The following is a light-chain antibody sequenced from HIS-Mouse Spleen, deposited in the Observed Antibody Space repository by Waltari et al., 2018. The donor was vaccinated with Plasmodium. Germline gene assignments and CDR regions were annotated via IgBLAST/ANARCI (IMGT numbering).Light chain of an antibody. CDR3: QQRSNWPPWT. Sequence: EIVLTQSPATLSLSPGERATLSCRASPSVSSSLAWYQQKPGQAPRLLIYDASNRATGIPARFSGSGSGTDFTLTISSLEPEDFAVYYCQQRSNWPPWTFGQGTKVEIK. CDR2: DAS. J-gene: IGKJ1*01. V-gene: IGKV3-11*01. CDR1: PSVSSS.